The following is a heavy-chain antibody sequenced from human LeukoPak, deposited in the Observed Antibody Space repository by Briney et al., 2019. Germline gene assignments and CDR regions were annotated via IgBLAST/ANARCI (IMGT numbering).Heavy chain of an antibody. D-gene: IGHD3-22*01. Sequence: ASVKVSCKASGYTFTVYYMHWVRQAPGQGLEWMGWINPNSGGTNYAQKFQGRVTMTRDTSISTAYMELSRLRSDDTAVYYCASDRYYYDSSGPFDPWGQGTLVTVSS. J-gene: IGHJ5*02. CDR1: GYTFTVYY. CDR2: INPNSGGT. CDR3: ASDRYYYDSSGPFDP. V-gene: IGHV1-2*02.